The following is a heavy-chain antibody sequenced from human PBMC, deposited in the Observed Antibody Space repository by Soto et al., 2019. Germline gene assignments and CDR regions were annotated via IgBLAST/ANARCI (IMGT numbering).Heavy chain of an antibody. Sequence: GGSLRLSCAASGFTFSSYAMHWVRQAPGKGLEWVAVISYDGSNKYYADSVKGRFTISRDNSKNTLYLQMNSLRAEDTAVYYCASPVSMDSSGYPEPFDYWGQGTLVTVSS. V-gene: IGHV3-30-3*01. CDR2: ISYDGSNK. CDR1: GFTFSSYA. D-gene: IGHD3-22*01. CDR3: ASPVSMDSSGYPEPFDY. J-gene: IGHJ4*02.